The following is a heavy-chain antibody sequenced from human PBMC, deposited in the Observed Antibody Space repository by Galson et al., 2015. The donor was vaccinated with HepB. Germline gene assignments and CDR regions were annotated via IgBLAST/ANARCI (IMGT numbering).Heavy chain of an antibody. Sequence: SLRLSCAACGFTFTSYGMSWVRQAPGKGLECVSAISRGGDTSDYADSVKGRFTVSRDSSTNTLYLQMNSLRPDDSAVYYCARDLLEMATNHYYGMDVWGQGTTVIVSS. CDR3: ARDLLEMATNHYYGMDV. V-gene: IGHV3-23*01. CDR1: GFTFTSYG. J-gene: IGHJ6*02. D-gene: IGHD5-24*01. CDR2: ISRGGDTS.